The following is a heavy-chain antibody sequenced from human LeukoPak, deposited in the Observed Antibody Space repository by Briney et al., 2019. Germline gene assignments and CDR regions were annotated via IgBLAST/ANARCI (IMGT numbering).Heavy chain of an antibody. D-gene: IGHD3-22*01. CDR2: INPSGGST. CDR1: GGTFSSYA. V-gene: IGHV1-46*01. Sequence: ASVKVSCKASGGTFSSYAISWVRQAPGQGLEWMGIINPSGGSTSYAQKFQGRVTMTRDTSTSIVYMELSSLRSEDTAVYYCARAPYSGYYFPPSTWGQGTLVTVSS. J-gene: IGHJ5*02. CDR3: ARAPYSGYYFPPST.